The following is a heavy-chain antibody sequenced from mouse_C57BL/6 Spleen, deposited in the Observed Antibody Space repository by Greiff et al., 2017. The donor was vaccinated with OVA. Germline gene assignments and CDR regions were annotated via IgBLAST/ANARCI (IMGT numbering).Heavy chain of an antibody. CDR1: GYTFTSYW. V-gene: IGHV1-64*01. Sequence: VQLQQPGAELVKPGASVKLSCKASGYTFTSYWMHWVKQRPGQGLEWIGMIHPNSGRTNYNEKFKSKATLTVDKSSSTAYMQLSSLTCEDSAVYYCARETTGTDYCDDWGQGTTLTVAS. D-gene: IGHD4-1*01. J-gene: IGHJ2*01. CDR2: IHPNSGRT. CDR3: ARETTGTDYCDD.